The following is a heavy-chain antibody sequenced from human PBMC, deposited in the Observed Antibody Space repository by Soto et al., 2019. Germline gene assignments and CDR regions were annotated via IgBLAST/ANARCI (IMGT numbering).Heavy chain of an antibody. D-gene: IGHD3-22*01. CDR3: ARNGDSSDYRGWFDP. CDR2: IYSGGTT. Sequence: PGGSLRLSCAASGFTVSSNYMSWVRQTPGKGLEWVSVIYSGGTTYYADSVKGRFTISRDNSKNTLYLQMNSLRAEDTAVYYCARNGDSSDYRGWFDPWGQGTLVTVS. V-gene: IGHV3-66*01. J-gene: IGHJ5*02. CDR1: GFTVSSNY.